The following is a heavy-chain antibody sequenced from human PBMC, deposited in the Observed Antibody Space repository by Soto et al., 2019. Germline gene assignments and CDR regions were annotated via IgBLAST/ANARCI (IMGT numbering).Heavy chain of an antibody. D-gene: IGHD2-15*01. CDR2: INHSGST. CDR3: ARDRRGFCDY. J-gene: IGHJ4*02. V-gene: IGHV4-34*01. Sequence: SETLSLTCAVYGGSFSGYYWSWIRQPPGKGLEWIGEINHSGSTNYNPSLKSRVTISVDTSKNQFSLKLSSVTAADTAVYYCARDRRGFCDYWGQGTLVTVSS. CDR1: GGSFSGYY.